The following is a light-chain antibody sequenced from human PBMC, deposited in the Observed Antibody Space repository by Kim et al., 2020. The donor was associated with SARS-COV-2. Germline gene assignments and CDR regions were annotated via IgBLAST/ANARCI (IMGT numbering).Light chain of an antibody. CDR3: QQSYSTPST. V-gene: IGKV1-39*01. CDR1: QSISSY. J-gene: IGKJ4*01. CDR2: AAS. Sequence: ASVGDRVTITCRASQSISSYLNWYQQKPGKAPKLLIYAASSLQSGVPSRFSGSGSGTDFTLTISSLQPEDFATYYCQQSYSTPSTFGGGTKVEIK.